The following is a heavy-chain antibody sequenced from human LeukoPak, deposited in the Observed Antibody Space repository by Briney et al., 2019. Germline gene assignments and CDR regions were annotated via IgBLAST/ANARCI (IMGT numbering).Heavy chain of an antibody. Sequence: SETLSLTCAVSGYSISSGYYWGWFRQPPGKGLEWIGCMYHSGSTYYNPSLKSRVTISVDTSKNQFSLKLSSATAADTAVYYCARQGGSSSPYYYYYMDVWGKGTTVTVSS. D-gene: IGHD6-13*01. CDR2: MYHSGST. CDR1: GYSISSGYY. V-gene: IGHV4-38-2*01. J-gene: IGHJ6*03. CDR3: ARQGGSSSPYYYYYMDV.